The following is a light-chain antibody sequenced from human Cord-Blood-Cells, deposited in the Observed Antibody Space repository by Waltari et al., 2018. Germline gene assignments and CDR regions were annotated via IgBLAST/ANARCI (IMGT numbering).Light chain of an antibody. CDR3: QQSYSTPRT. V-gene: IGKV1-39*01. J-gene: IGKJ1*01. CDR2: AAS. CDR1: QGISSY. Sequence: DIQMPHSPCSLPAPVGDSVTITCRASQGISSYLNWYQQKPGKAPKLLIYAASSLQSGVPSRFSGSGSGTDFTLTISSLQPEDFATYYCQQSYSTPRTFGQGTKVEIK.